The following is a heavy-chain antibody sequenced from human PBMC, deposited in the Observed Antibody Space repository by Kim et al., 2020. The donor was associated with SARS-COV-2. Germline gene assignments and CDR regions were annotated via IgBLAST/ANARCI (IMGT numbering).Heavy chain of an antibody. CDR2: INAGNGNT. CDR1: GYTFTSYA. V-gene: IGHV1-3*01. CDR3: AAAAGPGIVEADYYGMDV. D-gene: IGHD3-22*01. Sequence: ASVKVSCKASGYTFTSYAMHWVRQAPGQRLEWMGWINAGNGNTKYSQKFQGRVTITRDTSASTAYMELSSLRSEDTAVYYCAAAAGPGIVEADYYGMDVWGQGTTVTVSS. J-gene: IGHJ6*02.